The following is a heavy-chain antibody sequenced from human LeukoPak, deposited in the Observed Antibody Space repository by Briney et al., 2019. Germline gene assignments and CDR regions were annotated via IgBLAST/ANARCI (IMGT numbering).Heavy chain of an antibody. CDR1: GGSISSGVYY. CDR3: ARAFPYYDILTGYRPGYFDY. V-gene: IGHV4-31*03. Sequence: PSQTLSLTCTVSGGSISSGVYYWSWIRQHPGEGLEWIGYIYYSGSTNYNPSLKSRVTISVDTSKNQFSLKLSSVTAADTAVYYCARAFPYYDILTGYRPGYFDYWGQGTLVTVSS. D-gene: IGHD3-9*01. CDR2: IYYSGST. J-gene: IGHJ4*02.